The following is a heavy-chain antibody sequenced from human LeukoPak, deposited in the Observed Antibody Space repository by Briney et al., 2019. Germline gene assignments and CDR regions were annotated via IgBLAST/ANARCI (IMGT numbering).Heavy chain of an antibody. CDR3: ARGLVVVVAATWFDP. D-gene: IGHD2-15*01. CDR1: GGSFSGYY. CDR2: INHSGST. J-gene: IGHJ5*02. Sequence: SETLSLTCAVYGGSFSGYYWSWIRQPPGKGLEGIGEINHSGSTNYNPSLKSRVTISVDTSKNQFSLKLSSVTAADTAVYYCARGLVVVVAATWFDPWGQGTLVTVSS. V-gene: IGHV4-34*01.